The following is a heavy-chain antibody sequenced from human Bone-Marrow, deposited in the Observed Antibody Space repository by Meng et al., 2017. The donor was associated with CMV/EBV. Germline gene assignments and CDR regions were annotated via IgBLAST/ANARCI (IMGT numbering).Heavy chain of an antibody. CDR3: AREASGGGMDV. J-gene: IGHJ6*02. D-gene: IGHD2-21*01. Sequence: CAGSGFTFSDHYMNWIRQAPGRGLEWVSFISSGSSAKNYADSVKGRFTISRDNAKNSVFLQMNSLRADDTAVYYCAREASGGGMDVWGQGTTVTVSS. V-gene: IGHV3-11*01. CDR2: ISSGSSAK. CDR1: GFTFSDHY.